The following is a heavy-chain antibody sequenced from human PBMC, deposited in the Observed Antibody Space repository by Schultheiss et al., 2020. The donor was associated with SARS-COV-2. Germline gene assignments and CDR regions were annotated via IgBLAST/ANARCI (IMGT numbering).Heavy chain of an antibody. Sequence: GGSLRLSCAASGFTFSSYAMSWVRQAPGKGLEWVSAISGSGGSTYYADSVKGRFTISRDNSKNTLYLQMNSLRAEDTAVYYCARDKYCTNGVCPYYYYGMDVWGQGTTVTVSS. CDR1: GFTFSSYA. CDR2: ISGSGGST. CDR3: ARDKYCTNGVCPYYYYGMDV. D-gene: IGHD2-8*01. J-gene: IGHJ6*02. V-gene: IGHV3-23*01.